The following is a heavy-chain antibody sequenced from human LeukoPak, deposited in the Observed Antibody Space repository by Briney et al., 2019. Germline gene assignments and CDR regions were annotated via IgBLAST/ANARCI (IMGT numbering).Heavy chain of an antibody. Sequence: PGGSLRLSCAASGFTFSSYGMDWVRQAPGKGLEWVVVISYDGSNKYYADSVKGRFTISRDNSKNTLYLQMNSLRAEDTAVYYCAKDPYDSSGYYYYSLTFFDGWGQGTLVTVSS. CDR2: ISYDGSNK. V-gene: IGHV3-30*18. CDR3: AKDPYDSSGYYYYSLTFFDG. D-gene: IGHD3-22*01. J-gene: IGHJ4*02. CDR1: GFTFSSYG.